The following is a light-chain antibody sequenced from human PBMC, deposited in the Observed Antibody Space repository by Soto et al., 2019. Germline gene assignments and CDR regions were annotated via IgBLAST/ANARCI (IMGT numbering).Light chain of an antibody. Sequence: DIQMTQSPYSLSASVGDSVTITCRASQNIRTYLNWYQQKPGRAPKLLIHSASALPSGVPSRFSGSGSGTGFTLTMSGLQPEDFATYYCQQGHSTPYTFGQGTKVDIK. CDR1: QNIRTY. CDR2: SAS. V-gene: IGKV1-39*01. J-gene: IGKJ2*01. CDR3: QQGHSTPYT.